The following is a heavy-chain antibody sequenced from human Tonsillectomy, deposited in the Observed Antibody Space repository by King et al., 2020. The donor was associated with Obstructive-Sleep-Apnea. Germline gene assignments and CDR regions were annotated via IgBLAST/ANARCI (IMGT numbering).Heavy chain of an antibody. CDR3: ARGGSSWPKYSTNYYNYGMDV. CDR2: IGTAGDP. J-gene: IGHJ6*02. Sequence: VQLVESGGGLVQPGGSLRLSCAASGFTFSSYDMHWVRQATGKGLEWVSAIGTAGDPYYPGSVKGRFTISRENAKNSLYLQMNRLRAGDTAVYYCARGGSSWPKYSTNYYNYGMDVWGQGTTVTVSS. D-gene: IGHD6-13*01. CDR1: GFTFSSYD. V-gene: IGHV3-13*05.